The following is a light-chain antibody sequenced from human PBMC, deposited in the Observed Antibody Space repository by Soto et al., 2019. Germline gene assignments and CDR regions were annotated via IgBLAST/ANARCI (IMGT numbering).Light chain of an antibody. CDR1: SSNMGSKT. V-gene: IGLV1-44*01. Sequence: QSVLTQPPSASATPGQRVTISCSRGSSNMGSKTVNWYQVLPGAAPKLLIYSSDQRPSGVPDRFSGSKSGTSASLAISGLQSEDEADYFCATWDVRLNGWVFGGGTQLTVL. CDR2: SSD. J-gene: IGLJ3*02. CDR3: ATWDVRLNGWV.